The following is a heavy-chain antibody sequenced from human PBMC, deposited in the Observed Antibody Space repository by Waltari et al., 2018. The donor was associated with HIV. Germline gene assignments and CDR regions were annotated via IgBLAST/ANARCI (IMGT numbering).Heavy chain of an antibody. Sequence: EVQLVESGGGLVQPGGSLRLSCAASGFTFRSYWMTWVRQAPGKGLEWVASIKQDGSEKYYVDSVKGRFTISRDNAKNSLYLQMNSLRAEDTAVYYCARRGAQIVGAHPFDYWGQGTLVTVSS. CDR3: ARRGAQIVGAHPFDY. CDR1: GFTFRSYW. CDR2: IKQDGSEK. J-gene: IGHJ4*02. V-gene: IGHV3-7*01. D-gene: IGHD1-26*01.